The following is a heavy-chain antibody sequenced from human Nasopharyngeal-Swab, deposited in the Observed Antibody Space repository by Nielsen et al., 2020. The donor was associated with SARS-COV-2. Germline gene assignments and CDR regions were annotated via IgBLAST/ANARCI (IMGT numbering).Heavy chain of an antibody. V-gene: IGHV3-11*05. CDR2: ISSSSSYT. Sequence: GGSLRLSCAASGFTFSDYYMSWIRQAPGKGLEWVSYISSSSSYTNYADSVKGRFTISRANAKNSLYLQMNSLKAEDTAVYYCARERGLRFLEWLSLWDGMDVWGQGTTVTVSS. J-gene: IGHJ6*02. CDR1: GFTFSDYY. D-gene: IGHD3-3*01. CDR3: ARERGLRFLEWLSLWDGMDV.